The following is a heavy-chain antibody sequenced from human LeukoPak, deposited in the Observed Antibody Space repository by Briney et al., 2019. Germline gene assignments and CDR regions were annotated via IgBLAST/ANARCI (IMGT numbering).Heavy chain of an antibody. V-gene: IGHV3-23*01. CDR2: ISGSGGST. D-gene: IGHD6-19*01. CDR3: AKDPTAVARLYYFDY. Sequence: GGSLILSCAASGFTFSSYAMSWVRQAPGKGLEWVSAISGSGGSTYYADSVKGRFTISRDNSKNTLYLQMNSLRAEDTAVYYCAKDPTAVARLYYFDYWGQGTLVTVSS. J-gene: IGHJ4*02. CDR1: GFTFSSYA.